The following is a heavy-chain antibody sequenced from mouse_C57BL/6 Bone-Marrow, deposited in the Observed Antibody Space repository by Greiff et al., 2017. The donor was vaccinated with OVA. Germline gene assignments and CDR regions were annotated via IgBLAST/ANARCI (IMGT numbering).Heavy chain of an antibody. V-gene: IGHV1-59*01. CDR2: IDPSDSYT. D-gene: IGHD2-2*01. J-gene: IGHJ3*01. CDR1: GYTFTSYW. CDR3: ARSYGYDGAWFAY. Sequence: QVQLQQPGAELVRPGTSVKLSCKASGYTFTSYWMHWVKQRPGPGLEWIGVIDPSDSYTNYNQKFKGKATLTVDTSSSTAYMQLSSLTSEDSAVYYGARSYGYDGAWFAYWGQGTLVTVSA.